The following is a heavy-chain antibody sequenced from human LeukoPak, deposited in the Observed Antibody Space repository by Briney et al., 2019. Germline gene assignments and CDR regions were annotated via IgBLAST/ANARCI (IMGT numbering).Heavy chain of an antibody. V-gene: IGHV1-46*01. J-gene: IGHJ3*02. CDR3: ARDQREGIAARPGLNAFDI. D-gene: IGHD6-6*01. CDR2: INPSGGST. Sequence: GASVKVSCKASGYTFTSYYMHWVRQASGQGLEWMGIINPSGGSTSYAQKFQGRVTMTRDTSTSTVYMELSSLRSEDTAVYYCARDQREGIAARPGLNAFDIWGQGTMVTVSS. CDR1: GYTFTSYY.